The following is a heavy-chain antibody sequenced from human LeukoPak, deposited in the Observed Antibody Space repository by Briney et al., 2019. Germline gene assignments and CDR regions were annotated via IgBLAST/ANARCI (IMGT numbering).Heavy chain of an antibody. CDR3: ARRKTLVPPYSFDC. CDR2: ISGGGDST. Sequence: GGSLRLSCAASGYIFGDFATRWVRQPPGKGLEWVAAISGGGDSTHYADSVKGRSTFSRDNSKNRMYLQMNTLRAEDTAIYYCARRKTLVPPYSFDCWGQGILVTVSS. D-gene: IGHD4/OR15-4a*01. J-gene: IGHJ4*02. CDR1: GYIFGDFA. V-gene: IGHV3-23*01.